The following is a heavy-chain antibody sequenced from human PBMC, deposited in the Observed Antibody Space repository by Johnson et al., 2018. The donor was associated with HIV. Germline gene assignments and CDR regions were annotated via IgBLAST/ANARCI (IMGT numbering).Heavy chain of an antibody. J-gene: IGHJ3*01. CDR3: ATGDDDGF. Sequence: VHLVESGGGLVQPGGSLRLSCAASGLTFRSHEFSWVRQPPGKGLEWVSAISAGTDGPYYADSVKGRFTISRDNSNNTVYLLMNRLRAEDTAVYYCATGDDDGFWGQGTMVTVSS. CDR2: ISAGTDGP. V-gene: IGHV3-23*04. D-gene: IGHD5-12*01. CDR1: GLTFRSHE.